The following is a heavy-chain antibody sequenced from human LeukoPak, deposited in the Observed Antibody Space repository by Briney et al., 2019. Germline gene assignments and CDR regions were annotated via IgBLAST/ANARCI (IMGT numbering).Heavy chain of an antibody. CDR3: ARDQAATNTQVRFCLD. Sequence: ASVKVSCKASGYTFTSYGISWVRQAPGQGLEWMGWISAYNGNTNFAQKLQGRVTTTTDTSTSTAYMDLRSLRSDETAVYYCARDQAATNTQVRFCLDWGQGTLVTVSS. J-gene: IGHJ4*02. V-gene: IGHV1-18*01. CDR2: ISAYNGNT. D-gene: IGHD3-9*01. CDR1: GYTFTSYG.